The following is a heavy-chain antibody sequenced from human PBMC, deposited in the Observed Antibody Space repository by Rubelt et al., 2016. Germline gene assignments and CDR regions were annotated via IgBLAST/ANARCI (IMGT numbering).Heavy chain of an antibody. CDR3: ARVAIVGATGVFDY. D-gene: IGHD1-26*01. CDR1: GFTFSDYA. V-gene: IGHV3-30*04. CDR2: ISFDGSNE. Sequence: RSLRLSCAASGFTFSDYAMHWVRQAPGKGLEWVAVISFDGSNEYYADSVKGRFTISRDNAKNSLYLQLNSLRAEDTAVYYCARVAIVGATGVFDYWGQGTLVTVSS. J-gene: IGHJ4*02.